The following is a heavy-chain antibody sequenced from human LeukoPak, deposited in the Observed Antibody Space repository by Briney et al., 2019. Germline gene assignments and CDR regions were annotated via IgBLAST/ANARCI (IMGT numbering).Heavy chain of an antibody. CDR1: GFTFSSYS. V-gene: IGHV3-48*02. CDR3: ARYGSGTSYITNYFDY. Sequence: GGSLRLSCAASGFTFSSYSMNWVRQAPGKGLEWVSYISSDSRTIYYADSVKGRFTISRDNAKNSLYPQMKSLRDEDTAVYYCARYGSGTSYITNYFDYWGQGTLVTVSS. CDR2: ISSDSRTI. J-gene: IGHJ4*02. D-gene: IGHD3-10*01.